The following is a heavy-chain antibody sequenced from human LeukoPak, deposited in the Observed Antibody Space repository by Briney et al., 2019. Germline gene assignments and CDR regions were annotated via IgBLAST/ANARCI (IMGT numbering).Heavy chain of an antibody. J-gene: IGHJ4*02. CDR1: GFTFSSYA. CDR3: AKMMAGVAGIPNC. V-gene: IGHV3-23*01. Sequence: TGGSLRLSCAASGFTFSSYAMSWVRRAPGKGLEWVSAISESGTNTYYTDSVRGRFTNSRDNSKNTLYLHMNSLRADDTAVYYCAKMMAGVAGIPNCWGQGTLVTVFS. CDR2: ISESGTNT. D-gene: IGHD6-19*01.